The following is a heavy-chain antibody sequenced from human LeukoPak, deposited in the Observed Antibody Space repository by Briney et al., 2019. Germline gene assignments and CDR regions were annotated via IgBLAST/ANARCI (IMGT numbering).Heavy chain of an antibody. CDR2: IRYDGINK. CDR1: GFTFSTYG. CDR3: AKETGYSSGWYRNLDY. Sequence: GGSLRRSCAASGFTFSTYGMHWVRQAPGKGLEWVAFIRYDGINKYYPDSVKGRFTISRDNSKNTLYLQMNSLRAEDTALYYCAKETGYSSGWYRNLDYWGQGTLVTVSS. V-gene: IGHV3-30*02. J-gene: IGHJ4*02. D-gene: IGHD6-19*01.